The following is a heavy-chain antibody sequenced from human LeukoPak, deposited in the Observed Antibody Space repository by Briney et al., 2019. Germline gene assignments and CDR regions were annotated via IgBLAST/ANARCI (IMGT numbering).Heavy chain of an antibody. CDR3: ARGAYTSSSWYDGYYYMDV. J-gene: IGHJ6*03. Sequence: PSETLSLTCTVSGGSISSYYWSWIRQPPGKGLEWIWYIYYSGSTNYNPSLKSRVTISVDTSKNQFSLKLSSVTAADTAVYYCARGAYTSSSWYDGYYYMDVWGKGTTVTVSS. CDR1: GGSISSYY. V-gene: IGHV4-59*01. D-gene: IGHD6-13*01. CDR2: IYYSGST.